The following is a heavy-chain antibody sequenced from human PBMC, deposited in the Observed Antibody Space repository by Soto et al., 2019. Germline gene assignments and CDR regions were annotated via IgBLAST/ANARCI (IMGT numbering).Heavy chain of an antibody. Sequence: SETLSLTCTVSGGSISSYYWSWIRQPAGKGLEWIGRIYTSGSTNYNPSLKSRVTMSVDTSKSQFSLNLSSVTAADTAVYYCARACSSNNCYDVFDYWGQGTLVTVSS. J-gene: IGHJ4*02. CDR2: IYTSGST. V-gene: IGHV4-4*07. D-gene: IGHD2-2*01. CDR1: GGSISSYY. CDR3: ARACSSNNCYDVFDY.